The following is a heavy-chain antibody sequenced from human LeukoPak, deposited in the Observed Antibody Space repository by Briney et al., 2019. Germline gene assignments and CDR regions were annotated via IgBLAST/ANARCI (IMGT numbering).Heavy chain of an antibody. Sequence: ASVKVSCKASGYTFTGYYMHWVRQAPGQGLEWMGWINPNSGGTNYAQKFQGRVTMTRDTSISTAYVELSRLRSDDTAVYYCARVEVATITLGFYYYYGMDVWGQGTTVTVSS. CDR2: INPNSGGT. D-gene: IGHD5-12*01. CDR1: GYTFTGYY. CDR3: ARVEVATITLGFYYYYGMDV. J-gene: IGHJ6*02. V-gene: IGHV1-2*02.